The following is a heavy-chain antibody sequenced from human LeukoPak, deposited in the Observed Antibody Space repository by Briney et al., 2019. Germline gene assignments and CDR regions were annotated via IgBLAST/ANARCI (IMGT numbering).Heavy chain of an antibody. CDR2: IIPIFGTA. CDR3: ARGPYYYGSGSPIGFYMDV. V-gene: IGHV1-69*01. CDR1: GGTFSSYA. J-gene: IGHJ6*03. Sequence: GSSVKVSCKASGGTFSSYAISWVRQAPGQGLEWMGGIIPIFGTANYAQKFQGRVTITADESTSTAYMELSSLRPEDTAVYYCARGPYYYGSGSPIGFYMDVWGKGTTVTISS. D-gene: IGHD3-10*01.